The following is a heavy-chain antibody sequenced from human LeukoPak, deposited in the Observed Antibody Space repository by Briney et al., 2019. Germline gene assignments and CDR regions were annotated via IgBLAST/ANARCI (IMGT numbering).Heavy chain of an antibody. J-gene: IGHJ3*02. D-gene: IGHD6-19*01. V-gene: IGHV3-74*01. CDR3: ARDPGSGWYGNAFDI. CDR2: INSDGSST. CDR1: GFTFSSYW. Sequence: PAGGSLRLSCAASGFTFSSYWMHWVRQAPGKGLVWVSRINSDGSSTSYADSVKGRFTISRDNAKNTLYLQMNSLRAEDTAVYYCARDPGSGWYGNAFDIWGQGTMVTVSS.